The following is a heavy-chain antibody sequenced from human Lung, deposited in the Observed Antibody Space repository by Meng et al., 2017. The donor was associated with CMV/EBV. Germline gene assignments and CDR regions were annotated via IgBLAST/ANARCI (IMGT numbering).Heavy chain of an antibody. CDR3: ARVRQESFIVGATAFDY. V-gene: IGHV4-39*07. J-gene: IGHJ4*02. CDR2: IYYSGST. D-gene: IGHD1-26*01. Sequence: SETLSLTCTVSGGSISSSSYYWGWIRQPPGKGLEWIGSIYYSGSTYYNPSLKSRVTISVDTSKNQFSLKLSSVTAADTAVYYCARVRQESFIVGATAFDYWGQGTLVTVSS. CDR1: GGSISSSSYY.